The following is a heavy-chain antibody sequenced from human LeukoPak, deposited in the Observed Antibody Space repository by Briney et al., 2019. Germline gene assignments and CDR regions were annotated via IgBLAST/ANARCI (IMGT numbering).Heavy chain of an antibody. CDR1: GGSISIYY. CDR2: IYTSGST. J-gene: IGHJ4*02. D-gene: IGHD3-3*01. Sequence: SETLSLTCTVSGGSISIYYWNWIRQPAGKGLEWIGRIYTSGSTSYNPSVKSRVTMSVDTSKNQFSLNLISVTAADTAVYYCARRGYDFWSGYYTFVRAHFDYWGQGTLVTVSS. CDR3: ARRGYDFWSGYYTFVRAHFDY. V-gene: IGHV4-4*07.